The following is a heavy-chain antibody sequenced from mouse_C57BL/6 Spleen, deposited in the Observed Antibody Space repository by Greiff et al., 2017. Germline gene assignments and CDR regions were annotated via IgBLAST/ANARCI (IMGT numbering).Heavy chain of an antibody. CDR3: TTSSGRPFAY. Sequence: EVQLQQSGAELVRPGASVKLSCTASGFNIKDDYMHWVKQRPEQGLEWIGWLDPENGDTEYASKFQGKATITADTSSNTAYLQLSSLTSEDTAVYYCTTSSGRPFAYWGQGTLVTVSA. V-gene: IGHV14-4*01. D-gene: IGHD3-2*02. J-gene: IGHJ3*01. CDR1: GFNIKDDY. CDR2: LDPENGDT.